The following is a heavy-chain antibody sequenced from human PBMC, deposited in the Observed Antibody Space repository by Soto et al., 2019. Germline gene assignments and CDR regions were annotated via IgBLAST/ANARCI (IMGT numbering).Heavy chain of an antibody. J-gene: IGHJ4*02. D-gene: IGHD2-2*01. CDR2: ISYDGSNK. Sequence: GGSLRLSCAASGFTFSSYGMHWVRQAPGKGLEWVAVISYDGSNKYYADSVKGRFTISRDNSKNTLYLQMNSLRAEDTAVYYCAKDNLLSTYQAKYYFDYWGQGTLVTVSS. CDR3: AKDNLLSTYQAKYYFDY. V-gene: IGHV3-30*18. CDR1: GFTFSSYG.